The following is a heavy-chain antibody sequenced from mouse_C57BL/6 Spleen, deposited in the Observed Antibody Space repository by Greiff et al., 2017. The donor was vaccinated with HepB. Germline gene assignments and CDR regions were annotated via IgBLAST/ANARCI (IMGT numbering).Heavy chain of an antibody. CDR2: ISSGSSTI. J-gene: IGHJ2*01. CDR1: GFTFSDYG. CDR3: ARDYDAYFDY. V-gene: IGHV5-17*01. Sequence: DVMLVESGGGLVKPGGSLKLSCAASGFTFSDYGMHWVRQAPEKGLEWVAYISSGSSTIYYADTVKGRFTISRDNAKNTLFLQMTSLRSEDTAMYYCARDYDAYFDYWGQGTTLTVSS. D-gene: IGHD2-4*01.